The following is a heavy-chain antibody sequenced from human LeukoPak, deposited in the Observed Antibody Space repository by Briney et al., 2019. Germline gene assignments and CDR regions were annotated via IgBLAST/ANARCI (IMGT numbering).Heavy chain of an antibody. CDR1: GFSAGGYW. CDR3: VRVQQSVVHSYFDS. V-gene: IGHV3-7*01. CDR2: IKYDGSAK. J-gene: IGHJ4*02. D-gene: IGHD2-2*01. Sequence: GGSLRLSCAASGFSAGGYWMSWVRQAPGKGLEWVAIIKYDGSAKRYVDSVKGRFTISRDNVQNSLYLELNSLRSDDTAVYYCVRVQQSVVHSYFDSWGQGTLVTVSS.